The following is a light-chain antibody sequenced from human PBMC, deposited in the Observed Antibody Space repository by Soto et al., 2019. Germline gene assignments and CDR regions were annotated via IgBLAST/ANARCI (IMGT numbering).Light chain of an antibody. CDR3: QQYSSSPTYT. J-gene: IGKJ2*01. CDR2: GAS. V-gene: IGKV3-20*01. CDR1: QSVSSSY. Sequence: EIVLTQSPGTLSLSPGERATLSCRASQSVSSSYLAWYQQKPGQAPRLLIYGASSRATGIPDRFSGSGSGTDFTLTISRLEPEDFAVYYCQQYSSSPTYTFDQGTKLEIK.